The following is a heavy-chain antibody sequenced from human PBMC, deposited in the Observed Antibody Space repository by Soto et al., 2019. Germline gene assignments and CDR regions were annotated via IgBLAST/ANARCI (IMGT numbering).Heavy chain of an antibody. J-gene: IGHJ1*01. CDR2: IFSGGTTT. CDR3: VRAECPSCNGYQH. D-gene: IGHD2-8*01. Sequence: EVQLVESGGGLVQPGGSLRLSCAAYGFTFTSYSMNWVRQAPGKGLEWISYIFSGGTTTYYADSVKGRFTISRANADNSVHLQMNSLRAEDTGVYFCVRAECPSCNGYQHWGQGTLVTVSS. V-gene: IGHV3-48*01. CDR1: GFTFTSYS.